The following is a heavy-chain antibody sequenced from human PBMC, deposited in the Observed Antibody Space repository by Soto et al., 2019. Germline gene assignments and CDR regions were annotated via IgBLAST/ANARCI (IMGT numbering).Heavy chain of an antibody. J-gene: IGHJ4*02. CDR2: FSSKGGTT. V-gene: IGHV3-64*04. Sequence: GGSLRLSCSASGFSFSNYAMHWVRQAPGKGLQYVSGFSSKGGTTYYADSVRGRFTISRDNAKNTLFLQVNSLRAEDTAVYYCATAGQFRFDNWGQGALVTVSS. CDR3: ATAGQFRFDN. D-gene: IGHD2-21*01. CDR1: GFSFSNYA.